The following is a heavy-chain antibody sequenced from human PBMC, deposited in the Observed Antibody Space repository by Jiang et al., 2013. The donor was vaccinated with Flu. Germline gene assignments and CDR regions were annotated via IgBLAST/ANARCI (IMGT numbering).Heavy chain of an antibody. CDR1: GFSLDSSGEG. D-gene: IGHD2-8*01. Sequence: KPTQTLTLTCTFSGFSLDSSGEGVGWIRQPPGKALDWLALLYWGDDERYRPSLKTRLTITKDTSKSQVVLTVTNVDPADTATYYCAHRRGQWGXFDIWGQGTMVTVSS. CDR3: AHRRGQWGXFDI. V-gene: IGHV2-5*02. CDR2: LYWGDDE. J-gene: IGHJ3*02.